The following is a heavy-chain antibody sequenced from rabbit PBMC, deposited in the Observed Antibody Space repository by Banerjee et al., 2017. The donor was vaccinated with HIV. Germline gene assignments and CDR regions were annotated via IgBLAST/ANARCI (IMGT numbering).Heavy chain of an antibody. D-gene: IGHD4-1*01. J-gene: IGHJ4*01. CDR3: AREGGIVMAGAFNL. Sequence: WVRQAPGKGLQWIACINAITGRAVYATWAKGRFTFSKTSSTTVTLQMTSLTAPDTATYFCAREGGIVMAGAFNLWGPGTLVTVS. V-gene: IGHV1S40*01. CDR2: INAITGRA.